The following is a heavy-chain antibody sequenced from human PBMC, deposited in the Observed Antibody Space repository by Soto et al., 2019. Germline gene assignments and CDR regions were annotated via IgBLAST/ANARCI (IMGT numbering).Heavy chain of an antibody. CDR1: GGSINNYY. CDR3: ARDLGSYYYDSSGYFYFDF. D-gene: IGHD3-22*01. J-gene: IGHJ4*02. V-gene: IGHV4-4*07. CDR2: IYTDGTA. Sequence: SETLSITCTVSGGSINNYYWSWIRQPAGKGLEWIGRIYTDGTANSNPSLRSRVSMSLDTSKKQFSLKLSSVTAADTAEYYCARDLGSYYYDSSGYFYFDFWGQGLLVTVSS.